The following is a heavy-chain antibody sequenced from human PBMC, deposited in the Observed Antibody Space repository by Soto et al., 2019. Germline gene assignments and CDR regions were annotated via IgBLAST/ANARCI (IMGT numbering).Heavy chain of an antibody. CDR2: ISGSDDTT. Sequence: GGSLRLSCAASGFTFSSYAMSWVRQAPGKGLEWVSGISGSDDTTFYADSVKGRFTISRDNSKKTLYLQMSRPRVEDTDVYYCDRGISPFDYWGQGTLVTVSS. CDR3: DRGISPFDY. D-gene: IGHD6-13*01. CDR1: GFTFSSYA. V-gene: IGHV3-23*01. J-gene: IGHJ4*02.